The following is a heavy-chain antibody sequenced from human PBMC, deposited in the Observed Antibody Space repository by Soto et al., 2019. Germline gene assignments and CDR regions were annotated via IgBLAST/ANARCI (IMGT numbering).Heavy chain of an antibody. CDR1: GFTFSSYS. V-gene: IGHV3-21*01. J-gene: IGHJ4*02. D-gene: IGHD2-15*01. CDR3: ARLPLPYCSGGSCYFSDY. CDR2: ISSSSSYI. Sequence: EVQLVESGGGLVKPGGSLRLSCAASGFTFSSYSMNWVRQAPGKGLEWVSSISSSSSYIYYADSVKGRFTISSDNAKNSLYLQMNSLRAEDTAVYYCARLPLPYCSGGSCYFSDYWGQGTLVTVSS.